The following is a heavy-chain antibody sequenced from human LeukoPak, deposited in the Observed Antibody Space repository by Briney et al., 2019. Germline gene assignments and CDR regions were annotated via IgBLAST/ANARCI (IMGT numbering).Heavy chain of an antibody. Sequence: SETLSLTCTVSGGSINSYHWSWIRQPPAKGLALIGYIYYSRSTEYNPSLKSRVTISVDTSKNQFSLKMSSVTAEDTAVYYCARARDGHINNWFDPWGQGTLVTVSS. D-gene: IGHD5-24*01. J-gene: IGHJ5*02. CDR2: IYYSRST. CDR1: GGSINSYH. V-gene: IGHV4-59*01. CDR3: ARARDGHINNWFDP.